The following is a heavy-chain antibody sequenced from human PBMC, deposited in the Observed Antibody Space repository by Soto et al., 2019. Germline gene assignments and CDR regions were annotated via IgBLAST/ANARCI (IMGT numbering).Heavy chain of an antibody. D-gene: IGHD3-10*01. CDR2: INHSGST. CDR1: GGSFSGYY. CDR3: ARLGNYYGSGSYPRPLYFDY. V-gene: IGHV4-34*01. J-gene: IGHJ4*02. Sequence: SETLSLTCAVYGGSFSGYYWSWIRQPPGKGLEWIGEINHSGSTNYNPSLKSRVTISVDTSKNQFSLKLSSVTAADTAVYYCARLGNYYGSGSYPRPLYFDYWGQGTLVTVSS.